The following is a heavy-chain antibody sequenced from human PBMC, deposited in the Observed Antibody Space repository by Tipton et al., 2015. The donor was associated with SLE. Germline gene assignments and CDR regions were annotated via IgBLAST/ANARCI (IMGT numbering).Heavy chain of an antibody. D-gene: IGHD3-10*01. V-gene: IGHV4-4*08. CDR1: GGSISSHY. Sequence: TLSLTCTVSGGSISSHYWSWLRQPPGKGLEWIGNIYPSGGTNYNPSLKSRVTISVDTSKNQFSLRVTSVTATDTAVYYCARIGGYGSGTFYPDYWGQGTLVTVSS. CDR2: IYPSGGT. CDR3: ARIGGYGSGTFYPDY. J-gene: IGHJ4*02.